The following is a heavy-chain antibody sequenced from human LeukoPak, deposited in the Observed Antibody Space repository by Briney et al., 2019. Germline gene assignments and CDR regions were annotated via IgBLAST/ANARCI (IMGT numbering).Heavy chain of an antibody. CDR2: IYHSGST. J-gene: IGHJ3*02. D-gene: IGHD3-22*01. V-gene: IGHV4-4*02. CDR3: ARSGTTYYYDSGTRI. CDR1: GGSTSSSNW. Sequence: PSETLSLTCAVSGGSTSSSNWWSWVRQPPGKGLEWIGEIYHSGSTNYNPSLKSRVTISVDKSKNQFSLKLSSVTAADTAVYYCARSGTTYYYDSGTRIWGQGTMATVSS.